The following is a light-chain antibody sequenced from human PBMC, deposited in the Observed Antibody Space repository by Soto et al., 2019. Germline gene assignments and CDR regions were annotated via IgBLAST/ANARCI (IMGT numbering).Light chain of an antibody. CDR2: GAS. V-gene: IGKV3-20*01. CDR1: QSVSSNY. J-gene: IGKJ1*01. CDR3: QQYHRSPRT. Sequence: EIVLTQSPGTLSLSPGERATLSCRASQSVSSNYLAWYQQKSGQAPRLLIYGASSRATGIPDRFSGSGSGTDFTLTISRLEPEDFAVYYCQQYHRSPRTFGQGTKVDIK.